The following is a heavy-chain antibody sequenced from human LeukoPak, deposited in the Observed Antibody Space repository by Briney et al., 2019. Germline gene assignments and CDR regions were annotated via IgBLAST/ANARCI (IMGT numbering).Heavy chain of an antibody. CDR1: GYTFTSYG. Sequence: ASVKVSCKASGYTFTSYGISWVRQAPGQGLEWMGWISAYNGNTDYAQKFQGRVTMTTDTSSSTAYMELRSLRSDDTAVYYCARKGDYWNDGAYWGQGTLVTVSS. CDR2: ISAYNGNT. CDR3: ARKGDYWNDGAY. V-gene: IGHV1-18*01. D-gene: IGHD1-1*01. J-gene: IGHJ4*02.